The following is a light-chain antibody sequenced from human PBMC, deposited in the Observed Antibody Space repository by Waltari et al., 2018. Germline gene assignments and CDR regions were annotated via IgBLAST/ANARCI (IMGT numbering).Light chain of an antibody. Sequence: VLPQPPSAAGTPGQRVTISCSGSRPSTGRHNVSWHQQPPGTAPKLLIYRNNQRPSGVPDRFSGSKSGTSASLAISGLRSEDEADYYCAAWDDSLSGPVFGGGTKLTVL. CDR1: RPSTGRHN. CDR3: AAWDDSLSGPV. CDR2: RNN. V-gene: IGLV1-47*01. J-gene: IGLJ3*02.